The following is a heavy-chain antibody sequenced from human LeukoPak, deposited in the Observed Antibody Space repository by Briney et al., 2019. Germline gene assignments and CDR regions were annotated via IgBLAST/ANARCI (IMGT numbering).Heavy chain of an antibody. Sequence: PGGSLRLSCAASGFIFSDYAMRWVRQAPGKGLEWVSTLTETGGRTYSADSVKGRFTISRDNSKNTPYLQMNSLIVEDTAIYHCAGRAEGTGYFRYYLVNWGLGTRVAGSS. J-gene: IGHJ1*01. D-gene: IGHD3/OR15-3a*01. CDR2: LTETGGRT. CDR3: AGRAEGTGYFRYYLVN. CDR1: GFIFSDYA. V-gene: IGHV3-23*01.